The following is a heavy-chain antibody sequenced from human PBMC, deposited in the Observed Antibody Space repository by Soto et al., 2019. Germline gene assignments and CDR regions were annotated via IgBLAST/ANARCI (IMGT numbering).Heavy chain of an antibody. CDR2: IYHSGST. Sequence: KPSETLSLTCAVSGGSISSSNWWSWVRQPPGKGLEWIGEIYHSGSTNYNPSLKSRVTISVDKSKNQFSLKLSSVTAADTAVYYCARLVXRSRVHIYSRSWYSLDYWGQGTLVTVSS. CDR1: GGSISSSNW. D-gene: IGHD6-13*01. J-gene: IGHJ4*02. V-gene: IGHV4-4*02. CDR3: ARLVXRSRVHIYSRSWYSLDY.